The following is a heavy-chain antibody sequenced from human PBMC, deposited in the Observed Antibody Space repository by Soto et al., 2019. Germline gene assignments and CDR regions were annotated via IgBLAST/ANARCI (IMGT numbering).Heavy chain of an antibody. Sequence: QVQLVESGGGLVKPGGSLRLSCAASGFTFSDYYMSWIRQAPGKELEWVSYISNSGRTLYYADSMKGRLTISRDNAKNSLFLQMNSLRSEDTAVYYCARDLVAVSGGVYSRSSGGYFFDFWGQGTLVTVSS. CDR3: ARDLVAVSGGVYSRSSGGYFFDF. D-gene: IGHD6-6*01. CDR2: ISNSGRTL. J-gene: IGHJ4*02. V-gene: IGHV3-11*01. CDR1: GFTFSDYY.